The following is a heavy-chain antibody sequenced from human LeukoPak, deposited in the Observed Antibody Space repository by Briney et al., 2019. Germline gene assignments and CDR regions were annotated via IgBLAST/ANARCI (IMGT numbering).Heavy chain of an antibody. CDR3: ATSSSWYGNWFDP. V-gene: IGHV5-10-1*01. CDR1: GYSFTSYW. Sequence: GESLKISCKGSGYSFTSYWISWVRQMPGKGLEWMGRTDPSDSYTNYSPSFQGHVTISADKSISTAYLQWSSLKASDTAMYYCATSSSWYGNWFDPWGQGTLVTVSS. D-gene: IGHD6-13*01. CDR2: TDPSDSYT. J-gene: IGHJ5*02.